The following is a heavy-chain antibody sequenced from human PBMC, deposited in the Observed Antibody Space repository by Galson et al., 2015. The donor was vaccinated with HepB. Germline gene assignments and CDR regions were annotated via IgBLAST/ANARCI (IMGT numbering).Heavy chain of an antibody. Sequence: SVKVSCKASGYTFTSYYMHWVRQAPGQGLEWMGIINPSGGSTSYAQKFQGRVTMTRDTSTSTVYMELSSLRSEDTAVYYCARGYCDFWSGYPVPYMDVWGKGTTVTVSS. CDR2: INPSGGST. D-gene: IGHD3-3*01. CDR3: ARGYCDFWSGYPVPYMDV. V-gene: IGHV1-46*01. J-gene: IGHJ6*03. CDR1: GYTFTSYY.